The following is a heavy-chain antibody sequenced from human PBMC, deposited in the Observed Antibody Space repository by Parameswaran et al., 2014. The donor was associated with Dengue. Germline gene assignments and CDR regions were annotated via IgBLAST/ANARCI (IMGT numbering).Heavy chain of an antibody. CDR2: INPKTGDT. D-gene: IGHD3-3*01. CDR3: ARGGTLRFLEWLVFYFDY. Sequence: VRQMPGKGPEWMGWINPKTGDTNYAQKFQGRVTVTRDTSSNTVYMELSRLRSDDTAVYYCARGGTLRFLEWLVFYFDYWGQGALVTVSS. V-gene: IGHV1-2*02. J-gene: IGHJ4*02.